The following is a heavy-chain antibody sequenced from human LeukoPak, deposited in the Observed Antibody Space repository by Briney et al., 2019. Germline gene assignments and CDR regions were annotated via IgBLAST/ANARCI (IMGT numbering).Heavy chain of an antibody. CDR2: IRQDGSEK. V-gene: IGHV3-7*01. D-gene: IGHD5-24*01. CDR3: ARDYKYAFDN. J-gene: IGHJ4*02. CDR1: GFTFSSYW. Sequence: GGSLRLSCAAPGFTFSSYWMMWLRQAPGKGLEWVANIRQDGSEKNYVDSVKGRFTISGDKAKNSLYLQMNSLRDEDTAVYYCARDYKYAFDNWGQGTLVTVSS.